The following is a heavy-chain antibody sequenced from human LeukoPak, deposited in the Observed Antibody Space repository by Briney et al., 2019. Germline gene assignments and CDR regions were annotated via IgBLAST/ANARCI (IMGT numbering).Heavy chain of an antibody. V-gene: IGHV3-7*01. CDR3: AGSLRYFDDYYFDY. Sequence: GGSLRLSCAASGFTFSSYWMSWVRQAPGKGLERVANIKQDGSEKYYVDSVKGRFTISRDNAKNSLYLQMNSLRAEDTAVYYCAGSLRYFDDYYFDYWGQGTLVTVSS. CDR1: GFTFSSYW. D-gene: IGHD3-9*01. J-gene: IGHJ4*02. CDR2: IKQDGSEK.